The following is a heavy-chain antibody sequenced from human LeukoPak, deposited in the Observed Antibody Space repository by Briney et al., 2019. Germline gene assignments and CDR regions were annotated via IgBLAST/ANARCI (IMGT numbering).Heavy chain of an antibody. CDR1: GFTFDDYA. J-gene: IGHJ6*02. Sequence: SLRLSCAASGFTFDDYAMHWVRQAPGKGLEWVSGISWNSGSIGYADSVKGRFTISRDNSRNTLYLQMNSLRVEDTAVFYCARDRGNTHYYNMDVWGQGTTVTVSS. D-gene: IGHD3-16*01. V-gene: IGHV3-9*01. CDR2: ISWNSGSI. CDR3: ARDRGNTHYYNMDV.